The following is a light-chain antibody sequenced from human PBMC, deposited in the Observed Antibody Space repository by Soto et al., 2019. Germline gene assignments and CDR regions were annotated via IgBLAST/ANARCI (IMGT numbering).Light chain of an antibody. J-gene: IGLJ1*01. CDR2: NVY. Sequence: QSVLTQPASVSGSPGQSITISCTGTSSDVGAYNFVSWHQQHPGKAPKLMIYNVYNRPSGISCRFSGSKSGNTASLTISGLPGEEEAYYYCREYTVSRTYVFGTGTKLTVL. CDR1: SSDVGAYNF. CDR3: REYTVSRTYV. V-gene: IGLV2-14*03.